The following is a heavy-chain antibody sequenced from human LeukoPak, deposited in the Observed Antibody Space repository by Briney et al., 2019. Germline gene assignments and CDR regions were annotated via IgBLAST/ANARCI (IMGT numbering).Heavy chain of an antibody. V-gene: IGHV4-59*08. CDR1: GGSISSYY. Sequence: PSETLSLTCTVSGGSISSYYWSWIRQPPGKGLEWIGYIYYSGSTNYNPSLKSRVTISVDTSKNQFSLKLSSVTAADTAVYYCARPRQGYGRGHYFDYWGQGTLVAVSS. D-gene: IGHD1-1*01. CDR3: ARPRQGYGRGHYFDY. CDR2: IYYSGST. J-gene: IGHJ4*02.